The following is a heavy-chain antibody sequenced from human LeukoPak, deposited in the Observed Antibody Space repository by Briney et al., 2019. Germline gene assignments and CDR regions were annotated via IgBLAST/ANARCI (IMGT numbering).Heavy chain of an antibody. D-gene: IGHD6-6*01. J-gene: IGHJ4*02. CDR3: ARGPSPEYSSSPNRNPLSY. Sequence: GGSLRLSCAASGFTFSSYAMSWVRQAPGKGLEWVSYISSSGSTIYYADSVKDRFTISRDNAKKSLYLQMNSLRAEDTAMYYCARGPSPEYSSSPNRNPLSYWGQGTLVTVSS. CDR2: ISSSGSTI. CDR1: GFTFSSYA. V-gene: IGHV3-48*04.